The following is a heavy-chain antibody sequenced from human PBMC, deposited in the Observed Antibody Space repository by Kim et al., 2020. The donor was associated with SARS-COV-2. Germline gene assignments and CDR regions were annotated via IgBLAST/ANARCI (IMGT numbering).Heavy chain of an antibody. V-gene: IGHV4-59*08. J-gene: IGHJ6*02. CDR3: ARTSPSSYVYFCMDF. CDR1: GDSISGYY. CDR2: IYYSGST. Sequence: SETLSLTCIVSGDSISGYYWSWIRQSPGKGLEWIGYIYYSGSTSYNPSLESRVTISLDTSKTQFSLRLTSVTAADTAVYYCARTSPSSYVYFCMDFWG. D-gene: IGHD3-10*02.